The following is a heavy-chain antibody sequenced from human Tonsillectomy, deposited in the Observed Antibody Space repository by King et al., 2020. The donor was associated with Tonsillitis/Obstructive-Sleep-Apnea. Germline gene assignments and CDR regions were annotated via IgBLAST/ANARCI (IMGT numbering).Heavy chain of an antibody. CDR2: IYPGDSDT. V-gene: IGHV5-51*03. CDR3: ARLGYGSRDTCLSLYYYYAMDV. Sequence: VQLVQSGAEVKKPGESLKISCKGSGYIFTSYWIGWVRQMPGKGLEWMGIIYPGDSDTRYSPSLQGQVTISADKSISTAYLQWSSLKASDTAMYYCARLGYGSRDTCLSLYYYYAMDVWGQGTTVTVSS. D-gene: IGHD2-15*01. CDR1: GYIFTSYW. J-gene: IGHJ6*02.